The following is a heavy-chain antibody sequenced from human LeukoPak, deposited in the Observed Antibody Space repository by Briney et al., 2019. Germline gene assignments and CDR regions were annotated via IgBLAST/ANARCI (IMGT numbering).Heavy chain of an antibody. J-gene: IGHJ4*02. CDR2: INHSGST. CDR3: ATTTRYYFDY. CDR1: GGSLSGYY. D-gene: IGHD1-7*01. Sequence: SETLSLTCAVYGGSLSGYYWSWIRQPPGKGLEWIGEINHSGSTNYNPSLKSRVTISVDTSKNQFSLKLSSVTAADTAVYYCATTTRYYFDYWGQGTLVTVSS. V-gene: IGHV4-34*01.